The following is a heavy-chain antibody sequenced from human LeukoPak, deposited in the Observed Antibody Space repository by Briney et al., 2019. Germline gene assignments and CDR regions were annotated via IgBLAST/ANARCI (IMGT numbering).Heavy chain of an antibody. J-gene: IGHJ6*02. Sequence: GGSLRLSCAASGFTFSSHAMNWVRQAPGKGLEWVSAISGSGHRTYYADSVKGRVTISRDNSKNTVYLQMNSLRAEDTAVYYCAKDLYGDYAMDVWGQGTTVTVSS. V-gene: IGHV3-23*01. CDR3: AKDLYGDYAMDV. CDR1: GFTFSSHA. CDR2: ISGSGHRT. D-gene: IGHD4-17*01.